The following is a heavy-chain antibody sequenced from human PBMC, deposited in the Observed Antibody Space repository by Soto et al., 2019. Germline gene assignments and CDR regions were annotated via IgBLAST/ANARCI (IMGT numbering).Heavy chain of an antibody. CDR1: GYTFTSYG. D-gene: IGHD2-21*02. V-gene: IGHV1-18*04. CDR3: ARDGHIVAVTAQYYYYGMDV. J-gene: IGHJ6*02. Sequence: ASVKVSCKASGYTFTSYGISWVRQAPGQGLEWMGWISAYNGNTNYAQKLQGRVTMTTDTSTSTAYMELRSLRSDDTAVYYCARDGHIVAVTAQYYYYGMDVWGQGTTVTVSS. CDR2: ISAYNGNT.